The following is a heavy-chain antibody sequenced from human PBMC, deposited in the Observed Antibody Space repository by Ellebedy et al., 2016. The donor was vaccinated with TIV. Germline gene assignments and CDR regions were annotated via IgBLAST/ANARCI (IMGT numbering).Heavy chain of an antibody. CDR3: AREDKLWFGEFGSSQYGMDV. Sequence: AASVKVSCKASGYTFTSYAMHWVRQAPGQRLEWMGWSNAGNGNTNYAQKLQGRVTMTTDTSTSTAYMELRSLRSDDTAVYYCAREDKLWFGEFGSSQYGMDVWGQGTTVTVSS. J-gene: IGHJ6*02. CDR2: SNAGNGNT. V-gene: IGHV1-3*01. CDR1: GYTFTSYA. D-gene: IGHD3-10*01.